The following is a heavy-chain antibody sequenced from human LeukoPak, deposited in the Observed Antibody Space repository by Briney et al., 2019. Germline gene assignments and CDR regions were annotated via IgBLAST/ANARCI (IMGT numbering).Heavy chain of an antibody. D-gene: IGHD4-17*01. CDR2: IRADAVTT. Sequence: GGSLRLSCATSGFIFSHHGMNWVRQAPGKGLEWVSGIRADAVTTYYADSVKGRFIISRDNSKNTLYLQMNSLRAEDTAVYYCAKEIYGDSTGGRFQHWGQGTLVIVSS. J-gene: IGHJ1*01. V-gene: IGHV3-23*01. CDR3: AKEIYGDSTGGRFQH. CDR1: GFIFSHHG.